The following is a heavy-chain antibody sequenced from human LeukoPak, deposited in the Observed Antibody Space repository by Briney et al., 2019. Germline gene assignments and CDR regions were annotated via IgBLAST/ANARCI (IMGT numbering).Heavy chain of an antibody. V-gene: IGHV3-74*01. Sequence: GGSLRLSCAASGFTFSSYWMHWVRQAPGKGLVWVSRINSDGSSTSYADSVKGRFTISRDNAKNTLYLQMNSLGAEDTAVYYCARPMVRGVIGPQDYWGQGTLVTVSS. CDR2: INSDGSST. CDR3: ARPMVRGVIGPQDY. J-gene: IGHJ4*02. D-gene: IGHD3-10*01. CDR1: GFTFSSYW.